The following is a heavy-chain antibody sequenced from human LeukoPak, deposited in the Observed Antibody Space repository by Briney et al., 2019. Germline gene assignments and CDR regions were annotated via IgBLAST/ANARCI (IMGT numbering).Heavy chain of an antibody. Sequence: GASVKVSCKASGYTFTSYGINWVRQATGQGLGWMGWMNPNSGNTGYAQKFQGRVTMTRNTSISTAYMDVRRLRSEDTAVYYCPTGPVSWSVAGPYIWFDPWGQRALVTVSS. V-gene: IGHV1-8*01. CDR2: MNPNSGNT. CDR1: GYTFTSYG. D-gene: IGHD6-19*01. J-gene: IGHJ5*02. CDR3: PTGPVSWSVAGPYIWFDP.